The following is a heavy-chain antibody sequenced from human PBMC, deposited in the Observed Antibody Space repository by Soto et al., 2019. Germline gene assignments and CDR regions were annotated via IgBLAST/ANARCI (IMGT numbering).Heavy chain of an antibody. Sequence: PGGSLGLSCAASGLPFSSYAMSWVRQAPGKGLEWVSAISGSGGSTYYADSVKGRFTISRDNSKNTLYLQMNSLRAEDTAVYYCARSPKLEYWGQGTLVTVSS. CDR1: GLPFSSYA. CDR3: ARSPKLEY. D-gene: IGHD1-1*01. V-gene: IGHV3-23*01. J-gene: IGHJ4*02. CDR2: ISGSGGST.